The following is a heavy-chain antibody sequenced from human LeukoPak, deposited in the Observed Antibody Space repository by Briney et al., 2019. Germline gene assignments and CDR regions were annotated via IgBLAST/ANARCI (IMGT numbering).Heavy chain of an antibody. CDR1: GYTFTSYD. V-gene: IGHV1-8*01. CDR3: ARGYHSSGWYWYFDL. D-gene: IGHD6-19*01. Sequence: ASVKVSCKASGYTFTSYDINWVRQATGQGLEWMGWMNPNSGNTGYAQKLQGRVTMTRNTSIRTAYMELSSLRSEDTAVYYCARGYHSSGWYWYFDLWRRGTLVSVSS. J-gene: IGHJ2*01. CDR2: MNPNSGNT.